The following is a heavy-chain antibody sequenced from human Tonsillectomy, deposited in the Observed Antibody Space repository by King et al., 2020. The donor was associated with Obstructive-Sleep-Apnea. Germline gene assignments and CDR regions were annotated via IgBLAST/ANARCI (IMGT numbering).Heavy chain of an antibody. Sequence: VQLQESGPGLVKPSETLSLTCNVSGGSISSYFWSWIRQPPGKGLEWIGDISYIGTTKYNPILKGRVTISVDTSKNQFSLKLSSVTAADTAVYSCATHELELRPFDYWGQGALVTVSS. J-gene: IGHJ4*02. CDR1: GGSISSYF. CDR3: ATHELELRPFDY. D-gene: IGHD1-7*01. CDR2: ISYIGTT. V-gene: IGHV4-59*08.